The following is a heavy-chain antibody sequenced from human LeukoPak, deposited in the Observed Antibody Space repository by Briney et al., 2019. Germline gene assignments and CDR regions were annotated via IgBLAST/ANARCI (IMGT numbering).Heavy chain of an antibody. CDR3: ARDLSYDSSGVFDY. Sequence: GRSLRLSCAASGFTFSSYAMHWVRRAPGKGLEWVAVISYDGSNKYYADSVKGRFTISRDNSKNTLYLQMNSLRAEDTAVYYCARDLSYDSSGVFDYWGQGTLVTVSS. V-gene: IGHV3-30*04. J-gene: IGHJ4*02. CDR2: ISYDGSNK. D-gene: IGHD3-22*01. CDR1: GFTFSSYA.